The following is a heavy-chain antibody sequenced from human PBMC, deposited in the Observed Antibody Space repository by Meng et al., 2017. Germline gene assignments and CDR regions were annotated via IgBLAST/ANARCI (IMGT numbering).Heavy chain of an antibody. D-gene: IGHD2-15*01. CDR2: ISAYNGNT. V-gene: IGHV1-18*01. CDR1: GYTFTSYG. Sequence: QAQLVQSGAEVKKPGASVKVSCKASGYTFTSYGISWVRQAPGQGLEWMGWISAYNGNTNYAQKLQGRATMTTDTSTSTAYMELRSLRSDDTAVYYCARVRVYCSGGSCYRGMYFQHWGQGTLVTVSS. CDR3: ARVRVYCSGGSCYRGMYFQH. J-gene: IGHJ1*01.